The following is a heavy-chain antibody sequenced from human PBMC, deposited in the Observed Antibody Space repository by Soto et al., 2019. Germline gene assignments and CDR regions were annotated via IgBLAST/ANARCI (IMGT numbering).Heavy chain of an antibody. D-gene: IGHD5-18*01. CDR1: GYTFSNYA. CDR2: ISAYSGKT. Sequence: QVQLVQSGGEVKKPGASVKVSCQASGYTFSNYAITWLRQAPGQGPEWMGWISAYSGKTDYAPKFLDRLPLTTDTATSTAYMALRSLRSDETAVYYCTKDEPRWLHGPFDYWGQGTLVTVSS. J-gene: IGHJ4*02. V-gene: IGHV1-18*01. CDR3: TKDEPRWLHGPFDY.